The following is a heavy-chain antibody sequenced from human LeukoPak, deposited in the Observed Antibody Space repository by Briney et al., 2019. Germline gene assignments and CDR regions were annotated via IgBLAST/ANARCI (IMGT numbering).Heavy chain of an antibody. D-gene: IGHD6-6*01. J-gene: IGHJ4*02. Sequence: SETLSLTCTVSGGSISSYYWSWIRQPPGKGLEWIGYIYYSGSTNYNPSLKSRVTISVDTSKNQFSLKLSSVTAADTAVYYCARHPGRRSLDYWGQGTLVTVSP. V-gene: IGHV4-59*08. CDR2: IYYSGST. CDR1: GGSISSYY. CDR3: ARHPGRRSLDY.